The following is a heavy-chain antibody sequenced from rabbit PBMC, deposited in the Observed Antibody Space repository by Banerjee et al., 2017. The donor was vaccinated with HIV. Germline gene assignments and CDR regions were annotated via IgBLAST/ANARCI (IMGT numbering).Heavy chain of an antibody. CDR3: ARWGGESGYYLFNL. CDR2: IGTGSGSA. V-gene: IGHV1S40*01. CDR1: GFSFSSSYY. J-gene: IGHJ4*01. D-gene: IGHD1-1*01. Sequence: QSLEESGGDLVKPGASLTLTCTASGFSFSSSYYMCWVRQAPGKGLEWIGCIGTGSGSAYYASWAKGRFTISKTSSTTVTPQMTSLTAADTATYFCARWGGESGYYLFNLWGQGTLVTVS.